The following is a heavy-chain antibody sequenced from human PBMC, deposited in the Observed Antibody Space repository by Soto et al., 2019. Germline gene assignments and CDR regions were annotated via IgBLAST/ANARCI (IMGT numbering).Heavy chain of an antibody. V-gene: IGHV4-34*01. Sequence: QVQLQQWGAGLLKPSETLSLTCAVYGGSFSGYYWSWIRQPPGKGLEWIGEINHSGSTNYNPSLKSWVTISGRTSQNQFSLELRSVAGADTGVYYCARGRRYCSSTSCYAGGGSSGSRSLDPWGQGTLVTVSS. CDR3: ARGRRYCSSTSCYAGGGSSGSRSLDP. CDR1: GGSFSGYY. CDR2: INHSGST. D-gene: IGHD2-2*01. J-gene: IGHJ5*02.